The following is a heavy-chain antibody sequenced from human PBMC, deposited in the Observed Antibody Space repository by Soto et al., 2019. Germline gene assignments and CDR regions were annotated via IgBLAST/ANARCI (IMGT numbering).Heavy chain of an antibody. CDR1: GGSISSYY. D-gene: IGHD6-19*01. Sequence: SETLSLTCTVSGGSISSYYWSWIRQPPGKGLEWIGYIYYSGSTNYNPSLKSRVTISVDTSKNQFSLKLSSVTAADTAVYYCARSAVAQPRSYYFDYWGQGTLVTVSS. CDR2: IYYSGST. J-gene: IGHJ4*02. V-gene: IGHV4-59*01. CDR3: ARSAVAQPRSYYFDY.